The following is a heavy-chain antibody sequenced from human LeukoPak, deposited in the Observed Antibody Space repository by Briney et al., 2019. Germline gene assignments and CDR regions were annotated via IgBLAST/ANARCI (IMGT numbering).Heavy chain of an antibody. Sequence: GGSLRLSCAASGFTFSSYSMSWVRQAPGKGLEWVSVISGSGYYSYYADSVKGRFTVSRDNSKTTLYLQMNSLRADDTAVYYCAKGGPTGSNYFDFWGQGTLVTVSS. CDR3: AKGGPTGSNYFDF. CDR2: ISGSGYYS. CDR1: GFTFSSYS. V-gene: IGHV3-23*01. D-gene: IGHD1-26*01. J-gene: IGHJ4*02.